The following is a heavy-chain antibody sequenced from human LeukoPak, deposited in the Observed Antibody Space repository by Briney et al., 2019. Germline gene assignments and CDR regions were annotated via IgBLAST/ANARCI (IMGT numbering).Heavy chain of an antibody. V-gene: IGHV1-2*02. CDR3: ARGYTITISPAGF. Sequence: ASVKVSCKASGYTFTGYYMHWVRQAPGQGLEWMGWIDPNSGGTNYAQKFQGRVTMTRDTSISTAYMELSRLRSDDTAVYYCARGYTITISPAGFWGQGTLVTVSS. CDR2: IDPNSGGT. D-gene: IGHD3-3*01. J-gene: IGHJ4*02. CDR1: GYTFTGYY.